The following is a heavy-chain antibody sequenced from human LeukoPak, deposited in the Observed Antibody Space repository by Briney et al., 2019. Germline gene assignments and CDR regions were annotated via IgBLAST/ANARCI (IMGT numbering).Heavy chain of an antibody. J-gene: IGHJ4*02. CDR2: ISGNDEGT. V-gene: IGHV3-23*01. CDR3: ARGRPHGNDY. Sequence: GGSLRLSCVASGFTFSTYGMTWVRQAPGKGLEWVSSISGNDEGTYYADSVKGRFTISRDNAKNTLYLQMNSLRVEDTAVYYCARGRPHGNDYWGQGTLVTVSS. CDR1: GFTFSTYG. D-gene: IGHD4-23*01.